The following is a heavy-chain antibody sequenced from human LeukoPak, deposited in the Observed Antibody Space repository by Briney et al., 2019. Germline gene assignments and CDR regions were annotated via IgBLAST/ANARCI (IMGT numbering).Heavy chain of an antibody. J-gene: IGHJ6*03. CDR3: ARDRGYDILTGYYPGMDV. Sequence: SETLSLTCTVSGGSISNYYWSWIRQPAGKGLEWIGRIYTSGTTHYNPSLKSRVTMSVDTSKNQFSLNLSSVTAADTAVYYCARDRGYDILTGYYPGMDVWGKGTTVTISS. V-gene: IGHV4-4*07. CDR2: IYTSGTT. D-gene: IGHD3-9*01. CDR1: GGSISNYY.